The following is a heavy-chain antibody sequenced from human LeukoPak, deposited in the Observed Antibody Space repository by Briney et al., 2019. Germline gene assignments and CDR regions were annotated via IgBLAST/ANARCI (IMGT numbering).Heavy chain of an antibody. CDR1: GGSFSGYY. Sequence: SETLSLTCAVYGGSFSGYYWSWIRQPPGKGLEWIGSIYYSGSTNYNPSLKSRVTISVDTSTNQFSLKLSSVTAADTAVYYCARVRSMATILGPEYFDHWGQGTLVTVSS. V-gene: IGHV4-59*01. CDR3: ARVRSMATILGPEYFDH. D-gene: IGHD5-24*01. CDR2: IYYSGST. J-gene: IGHJ4*02.